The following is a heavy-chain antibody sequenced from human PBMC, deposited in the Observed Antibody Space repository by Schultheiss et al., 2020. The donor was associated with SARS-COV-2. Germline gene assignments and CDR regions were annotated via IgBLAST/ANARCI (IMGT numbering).Heavy chain of an antibody. J-gene: IGHJ4*02. CDR1: GFTFSSYS. V-gene: IGHV3-48*01. CDR2: ISSSSSTI. Sequence: GGSLRLSCAASGFTFSSYSMNWVRQAPGKGLEWVSYISSSSSTIYYADSVKGRFTISRDNAKNSLYLQMNSLRAEDTAVYYCARGSDYYGSGSYYLYWGQGTLVTVSS. CDR3: ARGSDYYGSGSYYLY. D-gene: IGHD3-10*01.